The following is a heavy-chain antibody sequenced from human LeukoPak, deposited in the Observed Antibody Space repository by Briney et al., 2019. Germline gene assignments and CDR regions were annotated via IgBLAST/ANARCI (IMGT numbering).Heavy chain of an antibody. CDR1: GFTFSSYA. CDR3: AREEVEAFDI. CDR2: ISYDGSNK. V-gene: IGHV3-30-3*01. J-gene: IGHJ3*02. Sequence: GGSLRLSCAASGFTFSSYAMHWVRQAPGKGLEWVAVISYDGSNKYYADSVKGRFTISRDNSKNTLYLQMNSLRAEDTAVYYRAREEVEAFDIWGQGTMVTVSS.